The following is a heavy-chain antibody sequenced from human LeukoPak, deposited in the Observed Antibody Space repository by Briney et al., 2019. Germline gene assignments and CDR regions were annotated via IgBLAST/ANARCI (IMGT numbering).Heavy chain of an antibody. V-gene: IGHV4-31*03. Sequence: PSQTLSLTCTVSGGCISRGGYYWSWIRQHPGKGLEWMGYIYYSGSTYYNPSLKRRVTISVDTSKNQFSLKLSSVTAADTPVYYCARAYDSSGYYGNWFDPWAQGTLVTVSS. CDR3: ARAYDSSGYYGNWFDP. CDR1: GGCISRGGYY. CDR2: IYYSGST. D-gene: IGHD3-22*01. J-gene: IGHJ5*02.